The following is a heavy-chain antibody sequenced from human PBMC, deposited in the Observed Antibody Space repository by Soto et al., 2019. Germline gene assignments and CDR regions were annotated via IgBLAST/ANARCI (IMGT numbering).Heavy chain of an antibody. CDR1: GGSISSYY. CDR3: ARDTQSLKRGSRHHWFDP. J-gene: IGHJ5*02. Sequence: SETLSLTCTVSGGSISSYYWSWIRQPPGKGLEWIGYIYYSGSTNYNPSLKSRVTISVDTSKNQFSLKLSSVTAADTAVYYCARDTQSLKRGSRHHWFDPWGQGTLVTSPQ. D-gene: IGHD2-15*01. CDR2: IYYSGST. V-gene: IGHV4-59*01.